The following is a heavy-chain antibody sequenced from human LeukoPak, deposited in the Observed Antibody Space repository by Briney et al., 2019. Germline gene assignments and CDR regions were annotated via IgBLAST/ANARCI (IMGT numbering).Heavy chain of an antibody. D-gene: IGHD2-15*01. CDR2: ISGSGVT. V-gene: IGHV3-23*01. Sequence: GGSLRLSCAASGFTFSSYAMSWVRQAPGKGLEWVSCISGSGVTYYAESVKGRFNISRDNSKSTLYLAMNSLRAEDTAVYYCAKGGGGSGYDSIGYWGQGTLVTVSS. J-gene: IGHJ4*02. CDR1: GFTFSSYA. CDR3: AKGGGGSGYDSIGY.